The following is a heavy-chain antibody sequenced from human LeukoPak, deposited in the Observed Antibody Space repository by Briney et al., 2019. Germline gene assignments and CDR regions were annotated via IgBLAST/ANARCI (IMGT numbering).Heavy chain of an antibody. CDR3: ARENGHSSGEVDP. CDR2: IYHSGST. V-gene: IGHV4-30-2*01. D-gene: IGHD6-19*01. CDR1: GGSVSSGGYY. J-gene: IGHJ5*02. Sequence: PSETLSLTCTVSGGSVSSGGYYWSWIRQPPGKGLEWIGYIYHSGSTYYNPSLKSRVTISVDRSKNQFSLKLSSVTAADTAVYYCARENGHSSGEVDPWGQGTLVTVSS.